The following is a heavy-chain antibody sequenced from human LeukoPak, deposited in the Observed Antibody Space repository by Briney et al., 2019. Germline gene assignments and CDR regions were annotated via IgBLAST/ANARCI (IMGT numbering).Heavy chain of an antibody. Sequence: PSETLSLTCAVSGGSFSGYYWSCIRQPPGKGLEWIGEINRSGSTNYNPSLKSRVTISVDTSKNQFSLKLSSVTAADTAVYYCARREAAFDIWGQGTMVTVSS. D-gene: IGHD5-24*01. V-gene: IGHV4-34*01. J-gene: IGHJ3*02. CDR1: GGSFSGYY. CDR3: ARREAAFDI. CDR2: INRSGST.